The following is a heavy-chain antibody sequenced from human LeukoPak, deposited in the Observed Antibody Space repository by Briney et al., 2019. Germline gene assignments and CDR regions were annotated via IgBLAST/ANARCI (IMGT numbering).Heavy chain of an antibody. CDR1: GFTFSDHY. D-gene: IGHD3-22*01. CDR3: ARVQPHYYDSSGYPPDY. V-gene: IGHV3-72*01. J-gene: IGHJ4*02. CDR2: IRDKGHSYTI. Sequence: GGSLRLSCSASGFTFSDHYMDWVRQAPGKGLEWIGRIRDKGHSYTIQYAASVKGRITVSRDDSQNSLYLQMNSLRAEDTAVYYCARVQPHYYDSSGYPPDYWGQGTLVTVSS.